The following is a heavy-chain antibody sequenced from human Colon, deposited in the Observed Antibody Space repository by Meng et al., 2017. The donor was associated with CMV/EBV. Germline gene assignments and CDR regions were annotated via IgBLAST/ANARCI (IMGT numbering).Heavy chain of an antibody. CDR3: ARDMYHYDSSGLAPAFDI. D-gene: IGHD3-22*01. J-gene: IGHJ3*02. V-gene: IGHV3-30-3*01. CDR1: TFSTSS. Sequence: TFSTSSFHWVREAPGKGLEWVAVIPSNGHKEYYADFVQGRFTISSDNPQNTIFLQMDSLRPEDTAVYFCARDMYHYDSSGLAPAFDIWGRGTMVTVSS. CDR2: IPSNGHKE.